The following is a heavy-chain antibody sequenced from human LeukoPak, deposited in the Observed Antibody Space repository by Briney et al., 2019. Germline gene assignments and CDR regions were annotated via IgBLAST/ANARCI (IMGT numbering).Heavy chain of an antibody. Sequence: GGSLRLSCAASGFTFNSYAMSWVRQAPGKGQEWVSAISGSGGSTYYADSVKGRFTISRDNSKNTLYLQMNSLRAEDTAVYYCAKEPGLRSFDWQEGVQTEYWGQGTLVTVSS. CDR1: GFTFNSYA. CDR3: AKEPGLRSFDWQEGVQTEY. V-gene: IGHV3-23*01. D-gene: IGHD3-9*01. J-gene: IGHJ4*02. CDR2: ISGSGGST.